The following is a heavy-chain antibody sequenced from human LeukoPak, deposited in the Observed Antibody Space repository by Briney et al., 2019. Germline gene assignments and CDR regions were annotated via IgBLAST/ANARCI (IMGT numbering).Heavy chain of an antibody. CDR2: INHSGST. J-gene: IGHJ4*02. Sequence: PSETLSLTCAVYGGSFSGYYWSWIRQPPGKGLEWIGEINHSGSTNYNPSLKSRVTISVDTSKNQFSLKLSSVTAADTAVYYCARIFRRTYDYWGQGTLVTVSS. V-gene: IGHV4-34*01. CDR1: GGSFSGYY. CDR3: ARIFRRTYDY.